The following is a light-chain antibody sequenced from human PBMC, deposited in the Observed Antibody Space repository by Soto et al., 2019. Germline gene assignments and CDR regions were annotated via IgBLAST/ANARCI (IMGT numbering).Light chain of an antibody. CDR2: DVN. CDR1: SSDVGAYNF. Sequence: QSALTQPRSVSGSPGQSVTISCTGTSSDVGAYNFVSWYQQHPDKAPRLMIYDVNKRPSGVPDRFSGSKSANTASLTVSGLQTEDEADYYCCSYAGNYTLLFGGGTKVTVL. CDR3: CSYAGNYTLL. J-gene: IGLJ2*01. V-gene: IGLV2-11*01.